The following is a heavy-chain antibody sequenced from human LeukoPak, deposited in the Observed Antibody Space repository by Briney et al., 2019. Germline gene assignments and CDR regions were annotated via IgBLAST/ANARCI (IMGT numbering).Heavy chain of an antibody. CDR3: ARGLWFGELFGAFDI. Sequence: GASVKVSCKASGYTFTSYDINWVRQATGQGLEWMGRIIPIFGTANYAQKFQGRVTITTDESTSTAYMELSSLRSEDTAVYYCARGLWFGELFGAFDIWGQGTMVTVSS. CDR1: GYTFTSYD. CDR2: IIPIFGTA. J-gene: IGHJ3*02. D-gene: IGHD3-10*01. V-gene: IGHV1-69*05.